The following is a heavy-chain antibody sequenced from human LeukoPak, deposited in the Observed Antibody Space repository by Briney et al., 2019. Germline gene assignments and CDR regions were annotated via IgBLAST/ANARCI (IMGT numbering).Heavy chain of an antibody. CDR2: ISGSGGRI. V-gene: IGHV3-23*01. Sequence: GGSLRLSCAASGFTFSSYSMSWVRQAPGKGLEWVSGISGSGGRIDYADSVKGRFTISRDNSQNTLSLQKHSLTAADKAVYYCAKNPRQEGCIYFDPWGQGILVTVSS. CDR1: GFTFSSYS. J-gene: IGHJ5*02. CDR3: AKNPRQEGCIYFDP. D-gene: IGHD2-15*01.